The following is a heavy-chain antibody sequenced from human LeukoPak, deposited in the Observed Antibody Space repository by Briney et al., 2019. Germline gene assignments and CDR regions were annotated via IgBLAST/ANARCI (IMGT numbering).Heavy chain of an antibody. CDR2: IIPIFGTA. CDR3: ARGLWRWLQLNYYYYYMDV. V-gene: IGHV1-69*05. J-gene: IGHJ6*03. CDR1: GATFSSCA. Sequence: SVKLSCKASGATFSSCAISWVRLAPGPGLEWMGVIIPIFGTANYAQKFQGRVTITTDESTSTAYMELSSLRSEDTAVYYCARGLWRWLQLNYYYYYMDVWGKGTTVTVSS. D-gene: IGHD5-24*01.